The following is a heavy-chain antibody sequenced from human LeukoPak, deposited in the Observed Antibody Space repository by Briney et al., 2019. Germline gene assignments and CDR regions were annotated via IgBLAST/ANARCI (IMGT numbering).Heavy chain of an antibody. Sequence: GGSLRLSCAASGFTVSSNYMSWVRQAPGKGLEWVSVIYSGGNTYYADSVKGRFTISRDNSKNTLYLQMNSLRAEDTAVYYCARVTINNSGWPTHAFDIWGQGTMVTVSS. CDR1: GFTVSSNY. CDR2: IYSGGNT. CDR3: ARVTINNSGWPTHAFDI. J-gene: IGHJ3*02. V-gene: IGHV3-66*01. D-gene: IGHD6-19*01.